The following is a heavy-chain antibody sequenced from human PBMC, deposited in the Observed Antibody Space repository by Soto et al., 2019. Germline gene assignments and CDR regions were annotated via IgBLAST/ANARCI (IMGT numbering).Heavy chain of an antibody. V-gene: IGHV4-59*01. Sequence: SETLSLTCTVSGGSISSYYWSWIRQPPGKGLEWIGYIYYSGSTNYNPSLKSRVTISVDTSKNQFSLKLGSVTAADTAVYYCARGSGSWGDYFDYWGQGTLVTVSS. CDR2: IYYSGST. D-gene: IGHD1-26*01. CDR1: GGSISSYY. J-gene: IGHJ4*02. CDR3: ARGSGSWGDYFDY.